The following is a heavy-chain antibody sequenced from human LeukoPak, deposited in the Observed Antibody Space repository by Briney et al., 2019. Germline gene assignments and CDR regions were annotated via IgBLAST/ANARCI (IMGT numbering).Heavy chain of an antibody. D-gene: IGHD3-10*01. CDR2: IYDSGST. J-gene: IGHJ5*02. Sequence: RSETLSLTCIVSGGSISSSTYYWGWIRQPPGKGLEWIGYIYDSGSTNYRPSHKTRVTISVDTSKNQSSLKLSSVTAADTAVYYCARQRLEYYYGSGPLWFDPWGQGTLVTVSS. CDR3: ARQRLEYYYGSGPLWFDP. CDR1: GGSISSSTYY. V-gene: IGHV4-61*05.